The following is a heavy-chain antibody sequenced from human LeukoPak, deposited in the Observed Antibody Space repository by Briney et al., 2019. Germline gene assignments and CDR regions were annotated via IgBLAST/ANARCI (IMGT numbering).Heavy chain of an antibody. D-gene: IGHD1-26*01. CDR2: IKQDGSEK. V-gene: IGHV3-7*01. CDR1: GFTFSSYW. J-gene: IGHJ5*02. CDR3: ARESWELLSASFDP. Sequence: GGSLRLSCAASGFTFSSYWMSWVRQAPGKGLEWVANIKQDGSEKYYVDSVKGRFTISRDNAKNSLYLQMNSLRAEDTAVYYCARESWELLSASFDPWGQGTLVTVSS.